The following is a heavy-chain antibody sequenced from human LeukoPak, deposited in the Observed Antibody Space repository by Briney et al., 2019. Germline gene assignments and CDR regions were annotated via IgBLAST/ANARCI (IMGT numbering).Heavy chain of an antibody. D-gene: IGHD5-24*01. Sequence: PSETLSLSCTVSGGSTSSYYWSWTRQPPGKGLEWIGYIYYSGNTNCNPSLKSRVTLSLDTSKNQFSLNLSSVTAADTAVYYCARVGSYNFDYWGQGTLVTVSS. CDR1: GGSTSSYY. V-gene: IGHV4-59*13. J-gene: IGHJ4*02. CDR2: IYYSGNT. CDR3: ARVGSYNFDY.